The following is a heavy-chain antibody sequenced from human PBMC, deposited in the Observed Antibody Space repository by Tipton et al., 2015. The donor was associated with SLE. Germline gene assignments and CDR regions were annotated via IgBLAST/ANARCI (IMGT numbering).Heavy chain of an antibody. CDR1: GGSISSHY. J-gene: IGHJ3*02. CDR3: ARRGLIAAEAFDI. D-gene: IGHD6-13*01. V-gene: IGHV4-59*11. Sequence: TLSLTCTVSGGSISSHYWSWIRQPPGKGLEWIGYIYYSGSTNYNPSLKSRVTISVDTSKNQFSLKLSSVTAADTAVYYCARRGLIAAEAFDIWGQGTMVTVSS. CDR2: IYYSGST.